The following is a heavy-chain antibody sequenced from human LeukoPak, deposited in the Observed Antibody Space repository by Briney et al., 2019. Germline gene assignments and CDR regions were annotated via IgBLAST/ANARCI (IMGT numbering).Heavy chain of an antibody. J-gene: IGHJ4*02. Sequence: PGRSLRLSCAASGFTFSSYAMHWVRQAPGKGLEWVSSISGSGGSTYYADSVKGRFTISRDNSKNPLYLQMNSLRTEDTAVYYCANEAQGLVVVPKRNDYWGQGTLVTVSS. V-gene: IGHV3-23*01. CDR2: ISGSGGST. D-gene: IGHD2-8*02. CDR1: GFTFSSYA. CDR3: ANEAQGLVVVPKRNDY.